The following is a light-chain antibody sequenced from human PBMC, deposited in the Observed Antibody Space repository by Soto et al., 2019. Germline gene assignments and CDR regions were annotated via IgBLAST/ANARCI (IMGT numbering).Light chain of an antibody. CDR2: GNS. CDR3: QYYDSSLSGGGV. CDR1: SSNIGAGYD. Sequence: QLVLTQPPSVSGAPGQRVTISCTGSSSNIGAGYDVHWYQQLPGTAPKLLLYGNSNRPSGVPDRFSGSKSGTSASLAITVLQAEDEADYYCQYYDSSLSGGGVFGTGTKVTVL. J-gene: IGLJ1*01. V-gene: IGLV1-40*01.